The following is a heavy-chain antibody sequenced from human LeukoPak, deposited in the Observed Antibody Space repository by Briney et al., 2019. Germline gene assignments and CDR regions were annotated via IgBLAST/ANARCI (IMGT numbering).Heavy chain of an antibody. D-gene: IGHD3-22*01. Sequence: PGGSLRLSCAASGFTFYSDVMHGVRQARGKGLEVVAFIRYDGSNKYYAASVKGRFTISRDNSKNTLYLQMNSLRAEGTAVYYCARALNYYDSRPIDYWGQGTLVTVSS. CDR1: GFTFYSDV. CDR3: ARALNYYDSRPIDY. CDR2: IRYDGSNK. J-gene: IGHJ4*02. V-gene: IGHV3-30*02.